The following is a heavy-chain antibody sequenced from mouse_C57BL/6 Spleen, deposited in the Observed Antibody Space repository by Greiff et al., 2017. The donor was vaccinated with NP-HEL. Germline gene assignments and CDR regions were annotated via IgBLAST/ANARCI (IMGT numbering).Heavy chain of an antibody. Sequence: LQESGPELVKPGASVKISCKASGYAFSSSWMNWVKQRPGKGLEWIGRIYPGDGDTNYNGKFKGKATLTADKSSSTAYMQLSSLTSEDSAVYFCARGWDGGYYFDYWGQGTTLTVSS. J-gene: IGHJ2*01. CDR2: IYPGDGDT. V-gene: IGHV1-82*01. D-gene: IGHD4-1*01. CDR3: ARGWDGGYYFDY. CDR1: GYAFSSSW.